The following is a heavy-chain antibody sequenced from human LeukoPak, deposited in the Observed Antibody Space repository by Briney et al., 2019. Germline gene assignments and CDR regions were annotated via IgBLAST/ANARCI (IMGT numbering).Heavy chain of an antibody. CDR3: ACLTTADAFDI. CDR1: GVSISSYY. CDR2: IYYSGST. Sequence: PSETLSPTCTVSGVSISSYYWSWIRQPPGKGLEWIGYIYYSGSTNYNPSLKSRVTISVDTSKNQFSLKLSSVTAADTAVYYCACLTTADAFDIWGQGTMVTVSS. V-gene: IGHV4-59*01. D-gene: IGHD3-22*01. J-gene: IGHJ3*02.